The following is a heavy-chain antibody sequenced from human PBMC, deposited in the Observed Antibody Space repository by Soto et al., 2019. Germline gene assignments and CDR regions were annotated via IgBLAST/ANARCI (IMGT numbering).Heavy chain of an antibody. CDR1: GFTFSSYA. D-gene: IGHD4-17*01. J-gene: IGHJ5*02. CDR3: ARAPSYGDYEGDWFDP. V-gene: IGHV3-30-3*01. Sequence: GGSLRLSCAASGFTFSSYAMHWVRQAPGKGLEWVAVISYDGSNKYYADSVKGRFTISRDNAKNTLYLQMNSLRAEDTAVYYCARAPSYGDYEGDWFDPWGQGTLVTVSS. CDR2: ISYDGSNK.